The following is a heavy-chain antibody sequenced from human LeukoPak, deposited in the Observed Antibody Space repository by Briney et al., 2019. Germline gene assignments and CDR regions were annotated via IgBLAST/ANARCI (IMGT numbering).Heavy chain of an antibody. J-gene: IGHJ4*02. D-gene: IGHD3-10*01. Sequence: SETLSLTCTVSGYSISSGYYWGWIRQPSGKGLEWIGSIYHSGSTYYNPSLKSRVTISVDTSKNQFSLKLSSVTAADTAVYYCARIDGSGSFGYWGQGTLVTVSS. CDR1: GYSISSGYY. CDR3: ARIDGSGSFGY. CDR2: IYHSGST. V-gene: IGHV4-38-2*02.